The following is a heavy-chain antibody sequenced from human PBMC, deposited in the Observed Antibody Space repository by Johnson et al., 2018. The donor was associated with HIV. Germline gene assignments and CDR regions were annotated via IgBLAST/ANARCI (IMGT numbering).Heavy chain of an antibody. CDR2: ISYDGSNK. J-gene: IGHJ3*02. Sequence: QLVESGGGVVQPGRSLRLSCAASGFTFSTFGMHWVRQAPGKGLEWVAVISYDGSNKYYADSVEGRFTISRDNSKNRLYLQMNSLRDEDTAVYYCAKDLGQRVGAPAYYALDIWGQGTMVTVSS. V-gene: IGHV3-30*13. D-gene: IGHD1-26*01. CDR3: AKDLGQRVGAPAYYALDI. CDR1: GFTFSTFG.